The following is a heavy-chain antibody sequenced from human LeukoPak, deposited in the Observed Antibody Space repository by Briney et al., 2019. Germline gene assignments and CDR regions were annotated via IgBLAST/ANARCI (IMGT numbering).Heavy chain of an antibody. D-gene: IGHD5-18*01. CDR1: GFIFSSYA. CDR3: AKDPQLWWFDP. Sequence: GGSLRLSCAASGFIFSSYAMSWVRQAPGKGLEWVSAISGSGGSTYYADSVKGRFTISRDNSKNTLNLQMNSLRAEDTAVYYCAKDPQLWWFDPWGQGTLVTVSS. J-gene: IGHJ5*02. CDR2: ISGSGGST. V-gene: IGHV3-23*01.